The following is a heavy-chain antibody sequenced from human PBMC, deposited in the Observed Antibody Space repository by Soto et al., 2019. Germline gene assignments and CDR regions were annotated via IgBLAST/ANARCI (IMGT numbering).Heavy chain of an antibody. D-gene: IGHD2-2*01. CDR3: TTDSYCSSTSCYANYYYYYGMDV. V-gene: IGHV3-15*01. CDR2: IKSKTDGGTT. CDR1: GFTFSNAW. Sequence: PGGSLRLSCAASGFTFSNAWMSWVRQAQGKGLEWVGRIKSKTDGGTTDYAAPVKGRFTISRDDSKNTLYLQMNSLKTEDTAVYYCTTDSYCSSTSCYANYYYYYGMDVWGQGTTVTVSS. J-gene: IGHJ6*02.